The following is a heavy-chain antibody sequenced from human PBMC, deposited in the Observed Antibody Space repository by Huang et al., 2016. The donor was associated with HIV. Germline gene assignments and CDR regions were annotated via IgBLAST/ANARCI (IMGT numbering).Heavy chain of an antibody. J-gene: IGHJ6*02. CDR2: IHSSGST. Sequence: QVQLQESGPGLVKPSETLSLTCTVSGGSLSSYYWSWIRTPPGKGLEWSGYIHSSGSTNHNPPLKRLVTTSVDTSKNQFFLKLSSVTAADTAVYYCARGGPYSRDYYYYGMDVWGQGTTVTVSS. V-gene: IGHV4-59*01. CDR3: ARGGPYSRDYYYYGMDV. D-gene: IGHD6-13*01. CDR1: GGSLSSYY.